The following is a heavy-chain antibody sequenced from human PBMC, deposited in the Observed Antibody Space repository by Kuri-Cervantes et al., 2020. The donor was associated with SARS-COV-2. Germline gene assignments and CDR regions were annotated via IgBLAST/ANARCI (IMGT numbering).Heavy chain of an antibody. V-gene: IGHV4-34*01. CDR3: ARYFAVTTYNWFDP. Sequence: SETLSLTCAVYGGSFSGYYWSWIRQPPGKGLEWIGEINHSGSTNYNPSLKSRVTISVDTSKNQFSLKLSSVTAADTAVYYCARYFAVTTYNWFDPWGQGTLVTVSS. CDR2: INHSGST. CDR1: GGSFSGYY. J-gene: IGHJ5*02. D-gene: IGHD4-11*01.